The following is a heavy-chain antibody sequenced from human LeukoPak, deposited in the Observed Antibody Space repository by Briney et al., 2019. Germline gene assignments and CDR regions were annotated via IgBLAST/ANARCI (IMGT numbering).Heavy chain of an antibody. J-gene: IGHJ2*01. V-gene: IGHV3-21*01. Sequence: PGGSLRLSCAASEFTFSSYTMNWVRQAPGKGLEWVSSITSSSGYKYYADSVKGRFTISRDNARNSVSLQMNSLRTEDTAVYYCAIDFDDYVGYFDLWGRGTLVTVSS. D-gene: IGHD4-23*01. CDR1: EFTFSSYT. CDR3: AIDFDDYVGYFDL. CDR2: ITSSSGYK.